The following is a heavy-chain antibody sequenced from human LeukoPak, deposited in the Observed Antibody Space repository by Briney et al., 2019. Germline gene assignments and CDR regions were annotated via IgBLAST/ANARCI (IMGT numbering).Heavy chain of an antibody. D-gene: IGHD3-22*01. V-gene: IGHV1-69*05. CDR2: IIPIFGTA. Sequence: ASVKVSCKASGGTFSSYAISWVRQAPGQGLEWMGGIIPIFGTANYAQKFQGRDTITTDESTSTAYMELSSLRSEDKAVYYCARERGDYYDSSGYYYWGQGGLVTVSS. CDR1: GGTFSSYA. J-gene: IGHJ4*02. CDR3: ARERGDYYDSSGYYY.